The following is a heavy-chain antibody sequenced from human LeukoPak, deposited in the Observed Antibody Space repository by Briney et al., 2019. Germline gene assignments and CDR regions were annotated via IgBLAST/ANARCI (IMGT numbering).Heavy chain of an antibody. CDR3: AREEYSGYGFDP. V-gene: IGHV4-39*02. J-gene: IGHJ5*02. CDR1: DDSISNVLYY. CDR2: IYYSGTT. D-gene: IGHD5-12*01. Sequence: SETLSLTCTVSDDSISNVLYYWGWIRQPPGKGLEWIGNIYYSGTTYCNPSLKSRVTVSVDTSKNQFSLKLSSVTAADTAVYYCAREEYSGYGFDPWGQGTLVTVSS.